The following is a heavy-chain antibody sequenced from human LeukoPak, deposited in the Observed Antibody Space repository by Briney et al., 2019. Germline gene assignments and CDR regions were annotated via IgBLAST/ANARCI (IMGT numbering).Heavy chain of an antibody. CDR3: ARDHWGITMKDDAFDI. CDR2: ISAYNGNT. Sequence: ASVKVSCKASGYTFTSYGISWVRQAPGQGLEWMGWISAYNGNTNYAQKLQGRVTMTTDTSTSTAYMELRSLRSDDTAVYYCARDHWGITMKDDAFDIWGQGTMVTVSS. D-gene: IGHD3-22*01. V-gene: IGHV1-18*01. CDR1: GYTFTSYG. J-gene: IGHJ3*02.